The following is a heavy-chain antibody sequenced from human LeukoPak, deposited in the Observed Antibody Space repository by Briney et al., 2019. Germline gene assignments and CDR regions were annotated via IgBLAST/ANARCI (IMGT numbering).Heavy chain of an antibody. CDR3: AREGSSTIYFGSETHSGGAFDI. CDR2: IWNDGTKK. CDR1: GFTFRNYG. J-gene: IGHJ3*02. V-gene: IGHV3-33*01. D-gene: IGHD3-10*01. Sequence: PGGSLRLSCAASGFTFRNYGIHWVRQAPGKGREGGAIIWNDGTKKYYGDSVKGRFTISRDNSKTTGYLQMNSLRGEATALYFCAREGSSTIYFGSETHSGGAFDIWGQGAMVTVSS.